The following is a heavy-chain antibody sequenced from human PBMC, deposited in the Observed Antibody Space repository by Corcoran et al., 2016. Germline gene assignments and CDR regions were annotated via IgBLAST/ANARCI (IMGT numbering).Heavy chain of an antibody. CDR1: EFTFSSYG. V-gene: IGHV3-30*18. Sequence: QVQLVESGGGVVQPGRSLRLSCAASEFTFSSYGMHWVRQAPGKGLEWVAIISYDGSNKYYADSVKGRFTISRDNSKNTLYLQMNSLRVEDTAVYYCAKGKSFGVVTPPALGGMDVWGQGTTVTISS. D-gene: IGHD3-3*01. CDR2: ISYDGSNK. CDR3: AKGKSFGVVTPPALGGMDV. J-gene: IGHJ6*02.